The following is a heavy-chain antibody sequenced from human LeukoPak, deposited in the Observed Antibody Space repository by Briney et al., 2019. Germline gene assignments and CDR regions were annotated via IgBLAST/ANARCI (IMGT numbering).Heavy chain of an antibody. CDR1: GGSISSSGYY. CDR2: IYYSGST. J-gene: IGHJ4*02. Sequence: SETLSLTCAVSGGSISSSGYYWGWIRQSPGKGLEWIGSIYYSGSTYYNSFLKSRVTISVDTSKNQFSLKLSSVTAADTAVYYCARLPYSGYDRPIDYWGQGTLVIVSS. V-gene: IGHV4-39*01. CDR3: ARLPYSGYDRPIDY. D-gene: IGHD5-12*01.